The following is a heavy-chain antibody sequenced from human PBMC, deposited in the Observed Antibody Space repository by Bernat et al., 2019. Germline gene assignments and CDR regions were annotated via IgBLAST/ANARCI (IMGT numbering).Heavy chain of an antibody. V-gene: IGHV7-4-1*02. D-gene: IGHD5-12*01. CDR3: ARDCGYSGHGNDY. J-gene: IGHJ4*02. CDR2: INADTGNP. Sequence: QVQLVQSGSELKKPGASVKVSCEASGYTFTSHAMNWVRQDPGQVLEWMGWINADTGNPTYSQGFTGRFFSSMETSVSTPYLQISSVKAEETALYYSARDCGYSGHGNDYWGQGTLVTVSS. CDR1: GYTFTSHA.